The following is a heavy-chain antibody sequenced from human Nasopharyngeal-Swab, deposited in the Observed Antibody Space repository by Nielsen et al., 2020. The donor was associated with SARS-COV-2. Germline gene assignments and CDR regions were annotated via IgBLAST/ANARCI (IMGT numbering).Heavy chain of an antibody. CDR1: GYTFTSYY. Sequence: ASVKVSCKASGYTFTSYYMHWVRQAPGQGLEWMGIINPSGGSTSYAQKFQGRVTMTRETSTSTVYMELSSLRSEDTAVYYCAARGSCSSTSCYADYWGQGTLVTVSS. J-gene: IGHJ4*02. V-gene: IGHV1-46*01. CDR3: AARGSCSSTSCYADY. CDR2: INPSGGST. D-gene: IGHD2-2*01.